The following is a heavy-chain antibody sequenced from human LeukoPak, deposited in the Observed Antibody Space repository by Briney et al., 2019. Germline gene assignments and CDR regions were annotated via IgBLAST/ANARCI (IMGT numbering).Heavy chain of an antibody. Sequence: ASVKVSCKVSGYTLTELSMHWVRQAPGKGLEWMGGFDPEDGETIYAQKFQGRVTMTEDTSTDTAYMELSSLGSEDTAVYYCATDLVVAAAGYYYYYGMDVWGQGTTVTVSS. V-gene: IGHV1-24*01. J-gene: IGHJ6*02. CDR1: GYTLTELS. D-gene: IGHD6-13*01. CDR2: FDPEDGET. CDR3: ATDLVVAAAGYYYYYGMDV.